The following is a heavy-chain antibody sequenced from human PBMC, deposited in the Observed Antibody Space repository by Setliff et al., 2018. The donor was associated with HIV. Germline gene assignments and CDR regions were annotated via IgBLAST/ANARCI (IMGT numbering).Heavy chain of an antibody. V-gene: IGHV1-69*05. CDR2: IIPIFGTA. CDR1: GGTFSSYA. D-gene: IGHD5-18*01. J-gene: IGHJ4*02. CDR3: ASLLSKQLWSPFDY. Sequence: SVKVSCKASGGTFSSYAISWVRQAPGQGLEWMGGIIPIFGTANYAQKFQGRVTITTDESTSTAYMELSSLRSEDTAVYYCASLLSKQLWSPFDYWGQGTLVTVSS.